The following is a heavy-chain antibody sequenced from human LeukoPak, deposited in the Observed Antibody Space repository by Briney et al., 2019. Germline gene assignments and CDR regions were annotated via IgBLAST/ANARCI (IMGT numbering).Heavy chain of an antibody. D-gene: IGHD3-10*01. CDR2: ISAYNGNT. CDR1: GYTFTSYG. Sequence: VASVKVSCKASGYTFTSYGISWVRQAPGQGLEWMGWISAYNGNTNYAQKLQGRVTMTTDTSTSTAYMELRSLRSDDTAVYYCARAIGEGWFGELLSGYYYGMDVWGQGTTVTVSS. CDR3: ARAIGEGWFGELLSGYYYGMDV. J-gene: IGHJ6*02. V-gene: IGHV1-18*01.